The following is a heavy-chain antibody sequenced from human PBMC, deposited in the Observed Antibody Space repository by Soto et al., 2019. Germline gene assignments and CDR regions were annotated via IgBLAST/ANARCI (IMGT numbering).Heavy chain of an antibody. CDR3: ASDWETTVTTQPDY. D-gene: IGHD4-17*01. CDR2: ISAYNGNT. V-gene: IGHV1-18*01. J-gene: IGHJ4*02. CDR1: GYTFTSYG. Sequence: QVQLVQSGAEVKKPGASVKVSCKASGYTFTSYGISWVRQAPGQGLEWMGWISAYNGNTNYAQKLQGRVTMTTDTSTTTASMELRSLRSADPAVYYCASDWETTVTTQPDYWGQGTLVTVSS.